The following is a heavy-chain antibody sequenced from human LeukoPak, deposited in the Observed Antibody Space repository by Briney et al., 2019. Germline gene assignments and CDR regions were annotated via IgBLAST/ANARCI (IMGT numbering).Heavy chain of an antibody. CDR1: GGSISSGSYY. V-gene: IGHV4-61*02. J-gene: IGHJ3*02. Sequence: SETLSLTCTVSGGSISSGSYYWSWIRQPAGKGLEWIGRIYTSGSTNYNPSLKSRVTISVDTSKNQFSLKLSSVTAADTAVYYCARASGGGDSSGYAVDAFDIWGQGTMVTVSS. CDR2: IYTSGST. CDR3: ARASGGGDSSGYAVDAFDI. D-gene: IGHD3-22*01.